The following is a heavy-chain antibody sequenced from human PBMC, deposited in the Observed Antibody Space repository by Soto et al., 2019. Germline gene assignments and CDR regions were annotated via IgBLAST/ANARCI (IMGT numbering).Heavy chain of an antibody. J-gene: IGHJ4*02. CDR3: ARVDSSGCSEY. CDR1: GYSFTSYW. D-gene: IGHD6-25*01. V-gene: IGHV5-51*01. CDR2: IYPGDSDT. Sequence: GESLKISCKGSGYSFTSYWIGWVRQMPGKGLECMGFIYPGDSDTTYSPSFQGHVTISADKYSSTAYLQWSSLKASDTAMYYCARVDSSGCSEYWGQGTLVTVSS.